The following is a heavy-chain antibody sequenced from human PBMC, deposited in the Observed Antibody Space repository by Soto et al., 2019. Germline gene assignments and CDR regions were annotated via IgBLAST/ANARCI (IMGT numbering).Heavy chain of an antibody. Sequence: QVQLVQSGAEVKKPGSSVKVSCKASGGTSSSNAISWVRQAPGQGLEWMGGIIPIFGTANYAQKFQGRVTITADESTSTAYMELSSLRSEDTAVYYCARDHSSSFGIPNNYCSGGSCFSYWGQGTLVTVSS. CDR1: GGTSSSNA. J-gene: IGHJ4*02. V-gene: IGHV1-69*01. D-gene: IGHD2-15*01. CDR2: IIPIFGTA. CDR3: ARDHSSSFGIPNNYCSGGSCFSY.